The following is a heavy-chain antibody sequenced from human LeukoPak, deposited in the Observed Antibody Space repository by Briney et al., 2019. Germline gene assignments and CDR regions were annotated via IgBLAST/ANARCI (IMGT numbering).Heavy chain of an antibody. Sequence: GGSLRLSCAASGFTFSSYAMSWVRQAPGKGLECLSAISGSGGSTYYADSVKGRFTISRDNSKNTLYLQMNSLRAEDTAVYYCAKEALIVGATLAWFDPWGQGTLVTVSS. CDR1: GFTFSSYA. V-gene: IGHV3-23*01. CDR2: ISGSGGST. D-gene: IGHD1-26*01. J-gene: IGHJ5*02. CDR3: AKEALIVGATLAWFDP.